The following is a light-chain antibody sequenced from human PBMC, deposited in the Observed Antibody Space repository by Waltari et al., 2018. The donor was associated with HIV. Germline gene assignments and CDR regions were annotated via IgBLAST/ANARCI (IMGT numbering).Light chain of an antibody. J-gene: IGLJ2*01. Sequence: QTVVTQEPSSSVSPGGTVTLTCGLNSGSVSTSHYPTCYQKTPDQAPRTLIFTTDIRSSGVPERVAGSILGSKAALTSTGAQADDESDYHRMLYMGSDTWLFGGGTRLTVL. CDR3: MLYMGSDTWL. CDR2: TTD. V-gene: IGLV8-61*01. CDR1: SGSVSTSHY.